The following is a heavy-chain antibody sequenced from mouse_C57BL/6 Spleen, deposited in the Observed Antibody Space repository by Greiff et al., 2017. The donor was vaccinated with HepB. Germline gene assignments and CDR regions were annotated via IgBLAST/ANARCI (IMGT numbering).Heavy chain of an antibody. J-gene: IGHJ3*01. D-gene: IGHD1-1*01. CDR1: GYTFTSYW. V-gene: IGHV1-74*01. Sequence: VKLQQPGAELVKPGASVKVSCKASGYTFTSYWMHWVKQRPGQGLEWIGRIHPSDSDTNYNQKFKGKATLTVDKSSSTAYMQLSSLTSEDSAVYYCAIPSDYYGSSYGFAYWGQGTLVTVSA. CDR2: IHPSDSDT. CDR3: AIPSDYYGSSYGFAY.